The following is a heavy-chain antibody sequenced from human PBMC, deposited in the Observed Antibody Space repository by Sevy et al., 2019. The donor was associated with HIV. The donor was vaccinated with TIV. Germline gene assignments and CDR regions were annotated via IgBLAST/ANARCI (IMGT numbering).Heavy chain of an antibody. CDR1: GFTVSGNY. CDR3: ARAVEDYSDSSGWDWYFDL. Sequence: GGSLRLSCAASGFTVSGNYMSWVRQAPGKGLEWVSGIYRGGTTHFADSVKGRFTITRDNSKNTLYLQLNSLSAEETAVYYCARAVEDYSDSSGWDWYFDLWGRGTLVTVSS. D-gene: IGHD3-22*01. V-gene: IGHV3-66*01. J-gene: IGHJ2*01. CDR2: IYRGGTT.